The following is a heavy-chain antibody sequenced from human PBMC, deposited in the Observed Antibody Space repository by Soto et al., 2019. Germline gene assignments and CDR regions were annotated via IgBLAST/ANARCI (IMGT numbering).Heavy chain of an antibody. V-gene: IGHV3-53*01. CDR1: EFTVSSNY. CDR3: ASTNYGSGSYSDS. D-gene: IGHD3-10*01. J-gene: IGHJ4*02. Sequence: EVQLVESGGGLIQPGGSLRLSCAASEFTVSSNYMTWVRQAPGKGLEWVSVIYSGGSTYYADSVKGRFTISRDNSKNTLYLQMNSLRAEDTAVYYCASTNYGSGSYSDSWGQGNLVTVSS. CDR2: IYSGGST.